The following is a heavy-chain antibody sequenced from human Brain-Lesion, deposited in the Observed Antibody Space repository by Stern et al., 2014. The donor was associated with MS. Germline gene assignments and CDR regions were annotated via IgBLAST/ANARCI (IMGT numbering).Heavy chain of an antibody. J-gene: IGHJ4*02. CDR2: INSGGST. Sequence: QVQLQESGPGLVKPSQTLSLTCIVSGDSISSGSFYWNWIRQPAGKGLEWIGRINSGGSTTYSLYLKIRVTFAEDTSKNHFSLKVISMAAADTAVYYCARETGGYTYGDTDFFDYWGQGALVTVSS. V-gene: IGHV4-61*02. D-gene: IGHD5-18*01. CDR1: GDSISSGSFY. CDR3: ARETGGYTYGDTDFFDY.